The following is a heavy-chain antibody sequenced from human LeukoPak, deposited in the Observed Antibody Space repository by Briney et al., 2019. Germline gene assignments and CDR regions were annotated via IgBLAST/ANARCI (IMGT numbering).Heavy chain of an antibody. CDR3: ARLRFLEWLFYYGMDV. Sequence: SVKVSCKASGGTFSSYAISWVRQAPGQGLEWMGRIIPILGIANYAQKFQGRVTITADKSTSTAYMELSSLRSEDAAVYYCARLRFLEWLFYYGMDVWGQGTTVTVSS. J-gene: IGHJ6*02. V-gene: IGHV1-69*04. D-gene: IGHD3-3*01. CDR1: GGTFSSYA. CDR2: IIPILGIA.